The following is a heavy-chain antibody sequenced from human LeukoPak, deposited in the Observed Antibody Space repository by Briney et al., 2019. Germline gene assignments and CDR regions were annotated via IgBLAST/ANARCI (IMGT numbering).Heavy chain of an antibody. CDR3: AASRWYFDV. CDR2: IYYTGST. J-gene: IGHJ2*01. CDR1: GGSITNFY. Sequence: SETLSLTGTVSGGSITNFYWSWVRQPPGKRLEWLGFIYYTGSTTYNPSLESRVTISVDTSKNQFSLRLRSVTAADTAVYYCAASRWYFDVWGRGVVVAVSS. V-gene: IGHV4-59*08.